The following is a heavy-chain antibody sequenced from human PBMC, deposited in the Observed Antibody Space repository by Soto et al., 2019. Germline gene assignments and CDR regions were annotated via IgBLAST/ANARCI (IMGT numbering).Heavy chain of an antibody. CDR3: ARYRTKVPVAFDV. Sequence: QVQLVQSGAEVKKPGASVQVSCKASGLAFPIDDIIWVRQTIGQGLEFMGWMNPSGRNTGYAQKFQGRATFTWNTPTSSANMDLSALRSDDTAVYYCARYRTKVPVAFDVWGQGTMVTVSS. CDR1: GLAFPIDD. J-gene: IGHJ3*01. CDR2: MNPSGRNT. V-gene: IGHV1-8*01.